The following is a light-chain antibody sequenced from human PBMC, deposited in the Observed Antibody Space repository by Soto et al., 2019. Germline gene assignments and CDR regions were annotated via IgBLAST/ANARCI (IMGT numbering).Light chain of an antibody. J-gene: IGKJ4*01. Sequence: EIVLTQSPGTLSLSPGERATLSCRAIQSVSSSYLAWYQQKPGQAPRLLIYGASSRATGIPDRFSGSGSGTEFTLTISNLQSEDFAVYYCQQYNDWPPRTFGGGTKVDIK. V-gene: IGKV3-20*01. CDR2: GAS. CDR3: QQYNDWPPRT. CDR1: QSVSSSY.